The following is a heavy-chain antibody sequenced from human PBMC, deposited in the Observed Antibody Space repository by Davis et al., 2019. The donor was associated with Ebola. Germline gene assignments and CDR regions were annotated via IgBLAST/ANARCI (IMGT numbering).Heavy chain of an antibody. J-gene: IGHJ4*02. V-gene: IGHV3-20*04. CDR1: GFTFDDYG. CDR3: ARDPEVEGSSWYFDY. D-gene: IGHD6-13*01. CDR2: INWNGGST. Sequence: PGGSLRLSCAASGFTFDDYGMSWVRQAPGKGLEWVSGINWNGGSTGYADSVKGRFTISRDNAKNSLYLQMNSLRAEDTAVYYCARDPEVEGSSWYFDYWGQGTLVTVSS.